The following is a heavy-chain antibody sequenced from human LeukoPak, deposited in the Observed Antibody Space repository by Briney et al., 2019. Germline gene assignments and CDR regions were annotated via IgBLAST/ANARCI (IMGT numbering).Heavy chain of an antibody. Sequence: GASVKVSCKASGGTFSSYAISWVRQAPGQGHEWMGGIIPIFGTANYAQKFQGRVTMTEDTSTDTAYMELSSLRSEDTAVYYCATQSETGVPDAFDIWGQGTMVTVSS. J-gene: IGHJ3*02. D-gene: IGHD7-27*01. CDR2: IIPIFGTA. CDR3: ATQSETGVPDAFDI. V-gene: IGHV1-69*06. CDR1: GGTFSSYA.